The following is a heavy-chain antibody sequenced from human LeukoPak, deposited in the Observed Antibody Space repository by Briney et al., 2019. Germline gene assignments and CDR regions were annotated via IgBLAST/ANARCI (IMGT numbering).Heavy chain of an antibody. CDR2: ISVYNGNT. D-gene: IGHD1-1*01. Sequence: ASVKVSCKASGYTSTSYGISWVRQAPGQGLEWMGWISVYNGNTNYAQNLQGRVTMTTDTSTSTAYMELRSLRSDDTAMYYCARDQLYYYYYMDVWGKGTTVTVSS. V-gene: IGHV1-18*01. J-gene: IGHJ6*03. CDR1: GYTSTSYG. CDR3: ARDQLYYYYYMDV.